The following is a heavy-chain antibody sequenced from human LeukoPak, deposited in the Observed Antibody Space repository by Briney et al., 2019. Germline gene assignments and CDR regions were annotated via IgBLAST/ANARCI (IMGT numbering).Heavy chain of an antibody. V-gene: IGHV3-23*01. CDR1: GFTFSSYG. D-gene: IGHD3-22*01. J-gene: IGHJ4*02. CDR3: AKGDSSGYYYLYFFDY. CDR2: ISGSGGST. Sequence: PGGSLRLSCAASGFTFSSYGMSWVRQAPGKGLEWVSAISGSGGSTYYADSVKGRFTISRDNSKNTLYLQMNSLRAEDTAVYYCAKGDSSGYYYLYFFDYWGQGTLVTVSS.